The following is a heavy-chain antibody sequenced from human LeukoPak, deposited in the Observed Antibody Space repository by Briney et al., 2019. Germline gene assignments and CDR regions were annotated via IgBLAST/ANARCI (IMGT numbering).Heavy chain of an antibody. J-gene: IGHJ6*03. Sequence: SETLSLTCTVSGGSISSYYWSWIRQPAGKGLEWIGRIYTRGGTNYNPSLKRRVTMSVDTSKKHFSLKLSSVTAADTAVYYCARGNPYYMDVWGKGTTVTVSS. CDR2: IYTRGGT. CDR3: ARGNPYYMDV. CDR1: GGSISSYY. V-gene: IGHV4-4*07.